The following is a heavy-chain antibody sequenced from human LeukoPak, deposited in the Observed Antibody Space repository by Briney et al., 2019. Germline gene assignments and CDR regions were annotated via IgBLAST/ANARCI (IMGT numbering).Heavy chain of an antibody. CDR2: ISSSSSTI. D-gene: IGHD3-22*01. CDR1: GFTFSSYS. V-gene: IGHV3-48*01. J-gene: IGHJ3*02. Sequence: GGSLRLSCAASGFTFSSYSMNWVRQAPGKGLEWVSYISSSSSTIYYADSVKGRFTISRDNSKNTLYLQMNSLRAEDTAVYYCAREIDYYDSSGYWKGAFDIWGQGTMVTVSS. CDR3: AREIDYYDSSGYWKGAFDI.